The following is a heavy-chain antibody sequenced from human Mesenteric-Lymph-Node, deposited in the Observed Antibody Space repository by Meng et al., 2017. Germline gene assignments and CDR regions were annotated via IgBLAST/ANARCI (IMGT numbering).Heavy chain of an antibody. V-gene: IGHV3-33*01. CDR3: ARDRSRLRSLDY. D-gene: IGHD4-17*01. J-gene: IGHJ4*02. CDR2: IWYDGSNK. CDR1: GFTFSSYG. Sequence: GESLKISCAASGFTFSSYGMHWVRQAPGKGLEWVAVIWYDGSNKYYADSVKGRFTISRDNSKNTLYLQMNSLRAEDTAVYYCARDRSRLRSLDYWGQGTLVTVSS.